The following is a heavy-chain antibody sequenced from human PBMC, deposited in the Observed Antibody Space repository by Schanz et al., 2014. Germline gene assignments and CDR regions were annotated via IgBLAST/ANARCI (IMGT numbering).Heavy chain of an antibody. J-gene: IGHJ4*02. V-gene: IGHV3-30*04. CDR1: GFTFSSHA. CDR3: ARRRVAVGDFDY. Sequence: QVQLVESGGGVVQSGRSLRLSCTASGFTFSSHAFHWVRQAPGKGLEWVAVISYDGNKKYYAESVKGRFTVSRDNSKNTLYLQMNRLRREDTAVYFCARRRVAVGDFDYWGQGTLVTVSS. D-gene: IGHD6-19*01. CDR2: ISYDGNKK.